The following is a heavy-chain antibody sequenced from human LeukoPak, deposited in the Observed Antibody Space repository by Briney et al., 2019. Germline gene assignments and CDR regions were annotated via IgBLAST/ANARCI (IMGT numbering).Heavy chain of an antibody. J-gene: IGHJ6*02. CDR1: GGSFSGYY. V-gene: IGHV4-34*01. Sequence: SETLSLTCAVYGGSFSGYYWSWIRQPPGKGLEWIGEINHSGGTNYNPSLKSRVTISVDTSKNQFSLKLSSVTAADTAVYYCARDRRSPYYYYYGMDVWGQGTTVTISS. CDR2: INHSGGT. CDR3: ARDRRSPYYYYYGMDV. D-gene: IGHD3-16*02.